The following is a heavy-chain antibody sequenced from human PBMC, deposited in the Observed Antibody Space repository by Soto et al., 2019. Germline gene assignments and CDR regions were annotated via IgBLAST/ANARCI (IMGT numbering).Heavy chain of an antibody. Sequence: PGGSLRISCASSVFIFTNYAMNWVRQAPGKGLEWVSVIGGRGNSAYYADSVQGRFTISRDNSKKALSLQMSSLTADDTAIYYCVRGGSGSFDFWGRGTMVTVSS. CDR1: VFIFTNYA. D-gene: IGHD6-19*01. CDR2: IGGRGNSA. CDR3: VRGGSGSFDF. J-gene: IGHJ3*01. V-gene: IGHV3-23*01.